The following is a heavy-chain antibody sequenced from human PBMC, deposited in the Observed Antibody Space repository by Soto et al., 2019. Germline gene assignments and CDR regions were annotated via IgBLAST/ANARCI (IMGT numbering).Heavy chain of an antibody. CDR3: ASPQCAEETTAIYYYYGMDV. D-gene: IGHD4-17*01. CDR2: IIPIFGTA. V-gene: IGHV1-69*12. J-gene: IGHJ6*02. CDR1: GGTFSSYA. Sequence: QVQLVQSGAEVKKPGSSVKVSCKASGGTFSSYAISWVRQAPGQGLEWMGGIIPIFGTANYAQKFQGRVTTPADESTSTAYRELSSLRSEDTAVYYCASPQCAEETTAIYYYYGMDVWGQGTTVTVSS.